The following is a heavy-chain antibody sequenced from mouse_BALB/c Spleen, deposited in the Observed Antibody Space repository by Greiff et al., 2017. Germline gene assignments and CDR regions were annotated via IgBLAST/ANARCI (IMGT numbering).Heavy chain of an antibody. D-gene: IGHD2-3*01. CDR2: IYPGDGDT. CDR3: ARQGAYDGYPYAMDY. CDR1: GYTFTSYW. V-gene: IGHV1-87*01. Sequence: QVQLQQSGAELARPGASVKLSCKASGYTFTSYWMQWVKQRPGQGLEWIGAIYPGDGDTRYTQKFKGKATLTADKSSSTAYMQLSSLASEDSAVYYCARQGAYDGYPYAMDYWGQGTSVTVSS. J-gene: IGHJ4*01.